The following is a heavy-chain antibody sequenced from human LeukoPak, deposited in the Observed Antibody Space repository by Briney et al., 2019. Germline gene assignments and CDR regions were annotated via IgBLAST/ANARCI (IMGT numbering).Heavy chain of an antibody. CDR1: GGSISSSSYY. D-gene: IGHD6-6*01. CDR2: IYYSRSP. J-gene: IGHJ5*02. V-gene: IGHV4-39*01. CDR3: ARVWGSSFDWFDP. Sequence: PSETLSLTCTVSGGSISSSSYYWGRIRQPPGKGLEWLWSIYYSRSPYYNPSLKRRVTISRHTSKNQVSLKLSSVTAADTAVYYCARVWGSSFDWFDPWGQGTRVTVSS.